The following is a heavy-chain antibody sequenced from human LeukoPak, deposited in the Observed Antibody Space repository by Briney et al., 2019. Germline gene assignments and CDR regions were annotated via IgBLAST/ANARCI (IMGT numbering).Heavy chain of an antibody. Sequence: GGSLRLSCAASGFTFSSYAMHWVRQAPGKGLEWVAFLSYDGSYKYYADSVKGRFTISRDNSKNTLYLQMNSLRTEDTAVFYCAKGHSNWYFFDYWGQGTLVTVSS. J-gene: IGHJ4*02. CDR3: AKGHSNWYFFDY. CDR1: GFTFSSYA. CDR2: LSYDGSYK. D-gene: IGHD6-13*01. V-gene: IGHV3-30*04.